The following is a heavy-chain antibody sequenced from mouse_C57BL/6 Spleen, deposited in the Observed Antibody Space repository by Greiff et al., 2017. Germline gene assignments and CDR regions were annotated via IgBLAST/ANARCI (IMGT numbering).Heavy chain of an antibody. Sequence: EVKLQASGGGLVQPGGSLPLSCAASGFTFSDYGMHWVRQAPEKGLAWVAYISSGSSTLYSADTVKGRVTISRDNAKNTLFLQMTSLRSEDTAMYYCARCDFAYWGQGTLVTVSA. CDR3: ARCDFAY. V-gene: IGHV5-17*01. D-gene: IGHD2-13*01. CDR1: GFTFSDYG. CDR2: ISSGSSTL. J-gene: IGHJ3*01.